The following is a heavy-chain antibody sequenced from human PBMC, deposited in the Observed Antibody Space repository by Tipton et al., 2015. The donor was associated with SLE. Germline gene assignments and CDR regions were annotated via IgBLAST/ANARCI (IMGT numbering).Heavy chain of an antibody. Sequence: LRLSCTVSGGSISSYYWSWIRQPPGKGLEWIGYIYYSGSTNYNPSLKSRGTISVDTSTNQFSLKLSSVTAADTAVYSWARVRGRGYFQHWGQGTLVTVSS. CDR1: GGSISSYY. CDR2: IYYSGST. D-gene: IGHD3-10*01. J-gene: IGHJ1*01. V-gene: IGHV4-59*01. CDR3: ARVRGRGYFQH.